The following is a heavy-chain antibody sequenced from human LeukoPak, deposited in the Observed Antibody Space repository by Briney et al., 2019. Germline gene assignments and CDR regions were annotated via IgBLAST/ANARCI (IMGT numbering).Heavy chain of an antibody. CDR3: ARDRTGYSDHLDWFDP. V-gene: IGHV1-69*13. Sequence: SVNVSCKASGCTFSSYAISWVRLAPGQGLEWMGGINPIFGTANYAQKFQGRVTITADESTSTAYMELSSLRSEDTAVYYCARDRTGYSDHLDWFDPWGQGTLVTVSS. J-gene: IGHJ5*02. CDR2: INPIFGTA. D-gene: IGHD5-12*01. CDR1: GCTFSSYA.